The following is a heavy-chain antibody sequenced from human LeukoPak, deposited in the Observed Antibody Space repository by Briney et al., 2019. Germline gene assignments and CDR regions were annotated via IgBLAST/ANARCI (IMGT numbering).Heavy chain of an antibody. CDR1: GFTFNSYS. CDR2: ISDSSSYM. V-gene: IGHV3-21*01. CDR3: AREAVYSSGWYFYNGLDV. J-gene: IGHJ6*02. Sequence: GGSLRLSCAASGFTFNSYSMNWVRQAPGKGLGGVSSISDSSSYMYYADSVQAPFTFSRDNAKNSLYLQMNSLGAEDTGVYYCAREAVYSSGWYFYNGLDVWGQGTTVTVSS. D-gene: IGHD6-19*01.